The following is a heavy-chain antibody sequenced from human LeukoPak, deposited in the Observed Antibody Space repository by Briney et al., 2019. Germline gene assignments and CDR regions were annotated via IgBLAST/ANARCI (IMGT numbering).Heavy chain of an antibody. D-gene: IGHD2-2*01. V-gene: IGHV3-7*01. Sequence: GGSLRLSCTASGFTFTNYWMSWVRQAPGQGLEWVAAIKQDGSETHYIDSVKDRFTISRDNAMKSLYLQMNSLRAEDTAVYFCAMQFTYGDYRPAGDYWGQGTLVTVSS. CDR2: IKQDGSET. CDR1: GFTFTNYW. J-gene: IGHJ4*02. CDR3: AMQFTYGDYRPAGDY.